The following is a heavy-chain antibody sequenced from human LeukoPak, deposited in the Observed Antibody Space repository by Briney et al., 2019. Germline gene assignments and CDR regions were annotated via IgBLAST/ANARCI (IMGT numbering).Heavy chain of an antibody. CDR3: ARGTMVRGALFDY. J-gene: IGHJ4*02. D-gene: IGHD3-10*01. CDR2: IYCSGST. V-gene: IGHV4-4*09. Sequence: SETLSLTCTVSGGSISSYYWSWIRQPPGKGLEWIGYIYCSGSTYYNPSLKSRVTISVDTSKNQFSLKLSSVTAADTAVYYCARGTMVRGALFDYWGQGTLVTVSS. CDR1: GGSISSYY.